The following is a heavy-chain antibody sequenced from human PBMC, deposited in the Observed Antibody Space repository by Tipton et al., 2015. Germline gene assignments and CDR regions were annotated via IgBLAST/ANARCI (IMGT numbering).Heavy chain of an antibody. D-gene: IGHD2-2*02. J-gene: IGHJ5*02. Sequence: TLSLTCTVSGGSVSSGSYYWNWVRQPPGKGLEWIGYIYSSGSTNYAPSLESRVTMSIDTSKNQFSLRLTSVNTADTAIYYCAGGAYTYNWFDPWGQGTLVTVSS. CDR2: IYSSGST. V-gene: IGHV4-61*01. CDR1: GGSVSSGSYY. CDR3: AGGAYTYNWFDP.